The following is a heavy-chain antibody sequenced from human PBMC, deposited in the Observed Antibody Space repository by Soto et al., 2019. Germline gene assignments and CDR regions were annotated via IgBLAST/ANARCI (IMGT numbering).Heavy chain of an antibody. CDR3: ARGSEYYFDY. CDR1: GGSISSGGYY. J-gene: IGHJ4*02. Sequence: QVQLQESGPGLVKPSQTLSLTCTVSGGSISSGGYYWNWIPQHPGKGLEYIGYIYYSGSTYYNPSLKSRVTISVDTSKNQFSLKLTSVTAADTAVYYCARGSEYYFDYWGPGTLVTVSS. CDR2: IYYSGST. V-gene: IGHV4-31*03.